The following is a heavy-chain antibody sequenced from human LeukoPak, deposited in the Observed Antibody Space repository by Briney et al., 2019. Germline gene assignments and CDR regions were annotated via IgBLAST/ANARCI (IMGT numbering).Heavy chain of an antibody. CDR1: GFTFSSYG. J-gene: IGHJ4*02. CDR3: ARGGIYDFWSGYPDY. Sequence: GGSLRLSCAASGFTFSSYGMHWVRQAPGKGLEWVAVIWYDGSNKYYADSVKGRFTISRDNAKNSLYLQMNSLRAEDTAVYYCARGGIYDFWSGYPDYWGQGTLVTVSS. CDR2: IWYDGSNK. V-gene: IGHV3-33*01. D-gene: IGHD3-3*01.